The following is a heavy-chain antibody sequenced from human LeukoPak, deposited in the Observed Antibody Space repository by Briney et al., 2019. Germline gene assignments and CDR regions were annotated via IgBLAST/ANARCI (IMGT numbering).Heavy chain of an antibody. Sequence: GGSLRLSCAASGFTFSSYSMNWVRQAPGRGLEWVSAISGSGGSTYYADSVKGRFTISRDNSKNTLYLQMNSLRAEDTAVYYCAKGIAMVRGVIIMDAFDIWGQGTMVTVSS. V-gene: IGHV3-23*01. CDR1: GFTFSSYS. D-gene: IGHD3-10*01. J-gene: IGHJ3*02. CDR2: ISGSGGST. CDR3: AKGIAMVRGVIIMDAFDI.